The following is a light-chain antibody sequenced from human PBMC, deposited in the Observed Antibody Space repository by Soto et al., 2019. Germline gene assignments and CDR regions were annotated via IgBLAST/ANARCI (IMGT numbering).Light chain of an antibody. J-gene: IGKJ1*01. V-gene: IGKV3-20*01. CDR1: LSLPSRS. CDR2: DAS. CDR3: HQYYRTPRT. Sequence: ELVLTQSPGTLSLSPGDRATLSCRASLSLPSRSLAWYQQRPGQAPRLLIYDASSRATGTPDRFSGTGSATDFTLTISRLEPEDFAVYYCHQYYRTPRTFGQGTKVDIK.